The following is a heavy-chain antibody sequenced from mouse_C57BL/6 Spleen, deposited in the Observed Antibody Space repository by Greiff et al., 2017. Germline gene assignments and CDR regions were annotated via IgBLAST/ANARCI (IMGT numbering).Heavy chain of an antibody. J-gene: IGHJ2*01. V-gene: IGHV5-4*01. CDR1: GFTFSSYA. CDR2: ISDGGSYT. CDR3: ARDGDYGSSYRENYFYD. Sequence: EVKLVESGGGLVKPGGSLKLSCAASGFTFSSYAMSWVRQTPEKRLEWVATISDGGSYTYYPDNVKGRFTISRDNAKNNLYLQMSHLKSEDTAMYYCARDGDYGSSYRENYFYDWGQGTTLTVSS. D-gene: IGHD1-1*01.